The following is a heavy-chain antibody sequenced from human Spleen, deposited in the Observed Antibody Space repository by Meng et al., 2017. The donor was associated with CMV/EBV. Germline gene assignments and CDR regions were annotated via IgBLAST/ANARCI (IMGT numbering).Heavy chain of an antibody. CDR1: GGSISSYY. CDR2: IYSSGAT. Sequence: SETLSLTCTVSGGSISSYYWSWIRQPPGKGLEWIGYIYSSGATNYKPSLKSRGTISMDSSKNQISLKLTSVTTADTAVYFCARLIFGGLGWFDPWGQGTLVTVSS. D-gene: IGHD4-23*01. V-gene: IGHV4-59*01. J-gene: IGHJ5*02. CDR3: ARLIFGGLGWFDP.